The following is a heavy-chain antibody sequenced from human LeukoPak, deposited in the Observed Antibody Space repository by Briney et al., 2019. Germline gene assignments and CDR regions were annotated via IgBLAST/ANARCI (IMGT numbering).Heavy chain of an antibody. CDR3: AKEVDCPSDCLFFHP. Sequence: GLSLRLPCASSIFIFPRYAIIWARRAPGKGRVGGLGNSDRGGNKNYADSVKGRFTISRDNSKNTLYLQMDSLRPEDTALYHCAKEVDCPSDCLFFHPGGQGTLVSVSS. J-gene: IGHJ5*02. CDR1: IFIFPRYA. V-gene: IGHV3-23*01. D-gene: IGHD2-21*02. CDR2: NSDRGGNK.